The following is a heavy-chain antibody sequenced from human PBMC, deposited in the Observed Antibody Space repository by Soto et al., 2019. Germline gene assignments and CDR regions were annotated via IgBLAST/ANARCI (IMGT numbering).Heavy chain of an antibody. CDR3: ARDRVAAAGDY. D-gene: IGHD6-13*01. CDR1: GFTFSSYW. J-gene: IGHJ4*02. CDR2: INSDGSST. V-gene: IGHV3-74*01. Sequence: PGGSLRLSCAASGFTFSSYWTHWVRQAPGKGLVWVSRINSDGSSTSYADSVKGRFTISRDNAKNTLYLQMNSLRAEDTAVYYCARDRVAAAGDYWGQGTLVTVSS.